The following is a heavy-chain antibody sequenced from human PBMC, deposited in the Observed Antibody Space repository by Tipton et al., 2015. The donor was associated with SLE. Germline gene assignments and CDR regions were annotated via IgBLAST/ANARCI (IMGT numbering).Heavy chain of an antibody. CDR3: ARVLRGYDSSGYEDY. J-gene: IGHJ4*02. D-gene: IGHD3-22*01. V-gene: IGHV1-2*06. CDR1: GYTFTGYY. Sequence: QLVQSGPEVKKPGASVKVFCKASGYTFTGYYMHWVRQAPGQGLEWMGRINPNSGGTNYAQKFQGRVTMTRDTSISTAYMELSRLRSDDTAVYYCARVLRGYDSSGYEDYWGQGTLITFSS. CDR2: INPNSGGT.